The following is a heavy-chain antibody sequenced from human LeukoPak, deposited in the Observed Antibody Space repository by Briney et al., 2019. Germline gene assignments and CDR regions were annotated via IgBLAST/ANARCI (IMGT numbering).Heavy chain of an antibody. V-gene: IGHV4-59*04. CDR1: GGSISSYY. CDR3: ARIDSSRYYYMDV. Sequence: SETLSLTCTVSGGSISSYYWSWIRQPPGKGLEWIGYIYYSGSIYYNPSLKSRVTMSVDTSKNQFSLKLSSVTAVDTAVYYCARIDSSRYYYMDVWGKGTTVTVSS. D-gene: IGHD6-13*01. J-gene: IGHJ6*03. CDR2: IYYSGSI.